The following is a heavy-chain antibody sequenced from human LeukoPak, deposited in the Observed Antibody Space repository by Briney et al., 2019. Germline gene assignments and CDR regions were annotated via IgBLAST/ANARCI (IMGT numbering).Heavy chain of an antibody. CDR2: ISWNSGSI. D-gene: IGHD3-10*01. V-gene: IGHV3-9*01. CDR1: GFTFDDYA. CDR3: AKDRSGSGKGVFDY. Sequence: PGGSLRLSCAASGFTFDDYAMHWVRQAPGKGLEWVSGISWNSGSIGYADSVKGRFTISRDNAKNSLYLQMNSLRAEDTALYYCAKDRSGSGKGVFDYWGQGTLVTVSS. J-gene: IGHJ4*02.